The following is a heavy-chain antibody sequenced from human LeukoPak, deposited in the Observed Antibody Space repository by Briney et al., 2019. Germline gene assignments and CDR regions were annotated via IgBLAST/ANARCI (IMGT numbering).Heavy chain of an antibody. CDR2: IYYSRST. D-gene: IGHD5-18*01. V-gene: IGHV4-59*08. Sequence: SETLSLTCTVSGGSISSYYWSWIRQPPGKGLEWIGYIYYSRSTNYNPSLKSRVTISEDTSKKQFSLKLSSVTAADTAVYYCARRTKRDTAYAFDIWGQGTMVTVSS. CDR1: GGSISSYY. CDR3: ARRTKRDTAYAFDI. J-gene: IGHJ3*02.